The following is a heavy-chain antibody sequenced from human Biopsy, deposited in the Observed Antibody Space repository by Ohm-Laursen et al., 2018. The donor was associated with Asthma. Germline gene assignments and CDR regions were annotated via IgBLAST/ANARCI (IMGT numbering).Heavy chain of an antibody. CDR3: ARHWNWGSFFDY. CDR1: GGSIASSSYS. CDR2: ISYTGNT. J-gene: IGHJ4*02. Sequence: GTLSLTCPVSGGSIASSSYSWGWIRQPPGKGLEWIGSISYTGNTDIPSLRSRVTLSVDTSKNNFSLKLTSVTAADTAVFYCARHWNWGSFFDYWGQGMLVTVSS. V-gene: IGHV4-39*01. D-gene: IGHD7-27*01.